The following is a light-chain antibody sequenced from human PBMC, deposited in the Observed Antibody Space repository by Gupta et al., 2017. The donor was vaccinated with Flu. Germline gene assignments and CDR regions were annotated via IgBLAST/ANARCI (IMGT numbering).Light chain of an antibody. CDR1: SSDVGLYNY. Sequence: QSALTQPASVSGSPGQSITISCTGTSSDVGLYNYVSWYQQYPGKAPKLMIYEVTYRPSGVSNRFSGSKSGNTASLTISGLQAEDEADYYCSSFTSSSTYVFVTGTKVTVL. CDR2: EVT. J-gene: IGLJ1*01. CDR3: SSFTSSSTYV. V-gene: IGLV2-14*01.